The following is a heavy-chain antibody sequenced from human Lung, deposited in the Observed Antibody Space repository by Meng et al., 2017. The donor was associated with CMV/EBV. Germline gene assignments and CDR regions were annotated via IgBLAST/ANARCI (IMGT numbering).Heavy chain of an antibody. CDR1: GFTFSSYA. CDR3: ALDRGRCLGWLFADY. D-gene: IGHD3-3*01. V-gene: IGHV3-30*04. J-gene: IGHJ4*02. Sequence: GGSXRLXCAASGFTFSSYAMHWVRQAPGKGLEWVAVISYDGSNKYYIDYVKGRFTISRDTSKNTLYLQMNSLSAENTAVYYGALDRGRCLGWLFADYWGQGTLVTVSS. CDR2: ISYDGSNK.